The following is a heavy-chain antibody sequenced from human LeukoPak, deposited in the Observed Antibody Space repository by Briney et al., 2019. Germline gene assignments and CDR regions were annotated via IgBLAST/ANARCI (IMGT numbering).Heavy chain of an antibody. CDR2: INHSGST. D-gene: IGHD5-18*01. Sequence: KTSETLSLTCTVSGYSISSGYYWGWIRQPPGKGLEWIGEINHSGSTNYNPSLKSRVTISVDTSKNQFSLKLSSATAADTAVYYCARVSRRGYSYGYWFDPWGQGTLASVSS. J-gene: IGHJ5*02. CDR1: GYSISSGYY. V-gene: IGHV4-38-2*02. CDR3: ARVSRRGYSYGYWFDP.